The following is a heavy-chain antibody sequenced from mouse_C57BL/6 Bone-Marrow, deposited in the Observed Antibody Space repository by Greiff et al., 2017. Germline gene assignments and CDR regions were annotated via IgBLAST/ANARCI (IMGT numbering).Heavy chain of an antibody. D-gene: IGHD4-1*01. Sequence: QVQLQQSGAELARPGASVKLSCKASGYTFTSYGISWVKQRTGQGLEWIGEIYPRSGNTYYNEKFKGKATLTADKSSSTAYMELLSLTSEDSAVYFCAKSRNWAWFAYWGQGTLVTVSA. J-gene: IGHJ3*01. V-gene: IGHV1-81*01. CDR3: AKSRNWAWFAY. CDR1: GYTFTSYG. CDR2: IYPRSGNT.